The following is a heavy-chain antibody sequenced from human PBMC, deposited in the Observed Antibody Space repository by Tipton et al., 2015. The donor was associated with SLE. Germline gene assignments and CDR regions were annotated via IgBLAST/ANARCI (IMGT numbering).Heavy chain of an antibody. D-gene: IGHD3-22*01. V-gene: IGHV4-39*07. Sequence: TLSLTCIVSGGSISTNLHYWAWIRQTPGTGLEWIGSIFYSGPTYYNPSLESRVTVSVDMSKNQFSLRLSSVTAADTAVYYCPIYYHDSTGLHWFDPWGQGTLVTVSS. CDR2: IFYSGPT. J-gene: IGHJ5*02. CDR3: PIYYHDSTGLHWFDP. CDR1: GGSISTNLHY.